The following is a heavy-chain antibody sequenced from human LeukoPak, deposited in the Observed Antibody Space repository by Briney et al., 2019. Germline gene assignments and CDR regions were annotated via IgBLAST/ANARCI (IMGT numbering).Heavy chain of an antibody. D-gene: IGHD6-25*01. CDR3: ARDSSGLAY. CDR1: GFTFSTYS. CDR2: ISSSISYI. Sequence: GGSLRLSCAASGFTFSTYSMTWVRQAPGKGLEWVSSISSSISYIYYADSVKGRFTISRDNSKNTLYLQMNSLRAEDTAVYYCARDSSGLAYWGQGTLVTVSS. V-gene: IGHV3-21*01. J-gene: IGHJ4*02.